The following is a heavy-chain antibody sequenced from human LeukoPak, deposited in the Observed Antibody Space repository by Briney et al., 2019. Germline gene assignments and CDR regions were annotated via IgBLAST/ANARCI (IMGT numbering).Heavy chain of an antibody. CDR3: AMRFDY. J-gene: IGHJ4*02. CDR2: ISSTGGTT. CDR1: GITFSSYG. Sequence: GGSLRLSCAASGITFSSYGMSWVRQAPGKGLEWVSSISSTGGTTYYADSVKGRFTISRDNSKNTLYLQMNSLRAEDTAVYYCAMRFDYWGQGTLVTVSS. D-gene: IGHD3-16*01. V-gene: IGHV3-23*01.